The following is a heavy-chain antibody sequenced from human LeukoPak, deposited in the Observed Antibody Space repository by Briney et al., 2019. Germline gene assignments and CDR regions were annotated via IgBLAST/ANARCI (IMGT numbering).Heavy chain of an antibody. CDR1: GFTFSSYG. CDR3: AKEGITMVRGVIADFDY. CDR2: ISYDGSNK. Sequence: PGGSLRLSCAASGFTFSSYGMHWVRQAPGKGLEWVAVISYDGSNKYYADSVKGRFTISRDNSKNTLYLQMNSLGAEDTAVYYCAKEGITMVRGVIADFDYWGQGTLVTVSS. J-gene: IGHJ4*02. D-gene: IGHD3-10*01. V-gene: IGHV3-30*18.